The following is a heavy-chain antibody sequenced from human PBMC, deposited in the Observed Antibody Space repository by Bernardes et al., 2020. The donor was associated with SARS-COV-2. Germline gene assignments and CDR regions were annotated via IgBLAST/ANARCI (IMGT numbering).Heavy chain of an antibody. D-gene: IGHD1-20*01. V-gene: IGHV1-2*02. J-gene: IGHJ3*02. CDR3: ASITWSQHEDFDI. Sequence: NFQGRVTMTRDTSISTGYMELSRLTSDDTAVYYCASITWSQHEDFDIWGQGTMVTVSS.